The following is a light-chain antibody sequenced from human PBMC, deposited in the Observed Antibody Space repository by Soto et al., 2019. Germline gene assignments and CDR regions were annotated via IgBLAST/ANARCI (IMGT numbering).Light chain of an antibody. CDR2: AAS. J-gene: IGKJ1*01. CDR3: QQYNDWPLT. CDR1: QSITTY. Sequence: SQMNQSPSSLSASVGDRVTITCRASQSITTYLHWYQQKPGKAPNLLIYAASNWQSGAPSRFSGSGSGTEFTLTISSLQSEDFALYYCQQYNDWPLTFGQGTKVDIK. V-gene: IGKV1-39*01.